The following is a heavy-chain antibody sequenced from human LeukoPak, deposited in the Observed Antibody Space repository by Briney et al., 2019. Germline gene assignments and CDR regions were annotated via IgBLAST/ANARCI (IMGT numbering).Heavy chain of an antibody. D-gene: IGHD3-16*01. CDR3: ARMALGDAFDI. Sequence: SGPTLLNPTQTLTLTCTFSGFSLSTSGMRASWIRQPPGKALEWLARIDWDDDKFYSTSLKTRLTISKDTSKNQVVLTMTNMDPVDTATYYCARMALGDAFDIWGRGTMVTVSS. CDR1: GFSLSTSGMR. J-gene: IGHJ3*02. CDR2: IDWDDDK. V-gene: IGHV2-70*04.